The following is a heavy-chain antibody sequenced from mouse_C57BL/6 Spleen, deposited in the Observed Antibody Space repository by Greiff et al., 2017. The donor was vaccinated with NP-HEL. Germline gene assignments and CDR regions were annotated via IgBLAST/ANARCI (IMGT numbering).Heavy chain of an antibody. J-gene: IGHJ1*03. V-gene: IGHV1-82*01. Sequence: QVQLQQSGPELVKPGASVKISCKASGYAFSSSWMNWVKQRPGKGLEWIGRIYPGDGDTNYNGKFKGKATLTADKSSSTAYMQLSSLTSEDSAVYFCASYYGSSYGDFDVWGTGTTVTVSS. CDR3: ASYYGSSYGDFDV. D-gene: IGHD1-1*01. CDR2: IYPGDGDT. CDR1: GYAFSSSW.